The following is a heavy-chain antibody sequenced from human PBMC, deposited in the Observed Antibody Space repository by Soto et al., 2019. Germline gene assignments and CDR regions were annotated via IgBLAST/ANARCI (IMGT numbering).Heavy chain of an antibody. V-gene: IGHV3-53*01. CDR2: IYSGGST. Sequence: PGGSLRLSXAASGFTVSSNYMSWVRQAPGKGLEWVSVIYSGGSTYYADSVKGRFTISRDNSKNTLYLQMNSLRAEDTAVYYCASTLRELWPNSFDYWGQGTLVTVSS. D-gene: IGHD1-26*01. CDR1: GFTVSSNY. J-gene: IGHJ4*02. CDR3: ASTLRELWPNSFDY.